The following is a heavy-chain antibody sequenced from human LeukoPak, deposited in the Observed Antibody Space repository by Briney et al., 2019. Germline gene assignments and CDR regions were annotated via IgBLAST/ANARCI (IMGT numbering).Heavy chain of an antibody. V-gene: IGHV4-59*01. Sequence: SETLSLTCTVSGGSISSYYWSWIRQPPGKGLEWIGYIYYSGGANYNPSLKSRVTISVDTSKNQFSLELSSVTAADTAVYSCARGDWSLDLWGRGTLVTVSS. CDR2: IYYSGGA. J-gene: IGHJ2*01. D-gene: IGHD2-21*01. CDR1: GGSISSYY. CDR3: ARGDWSLDL.